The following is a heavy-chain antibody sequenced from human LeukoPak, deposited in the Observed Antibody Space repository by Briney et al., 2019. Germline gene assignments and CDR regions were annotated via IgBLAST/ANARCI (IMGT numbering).Heavy chain of an antibody. CDR3: ARDRRQATGGWFDP. Sequence: PSETLSLTCTVSGGSISSYYWSWIRQPAGKGLEWIGRIYTSGSTNYNPSLKSRVTMSVDTSKNQFSLKLSSVTAADTAVYYCARDRRQATGGWFDPWGQGTLVTVSS. CDR1: GGSISSYY. CDR2: IYTSGST. V-gene: IGHV4-4*07. J-gene: IGHJ5*02. D-gene: IGHD5-12*01.